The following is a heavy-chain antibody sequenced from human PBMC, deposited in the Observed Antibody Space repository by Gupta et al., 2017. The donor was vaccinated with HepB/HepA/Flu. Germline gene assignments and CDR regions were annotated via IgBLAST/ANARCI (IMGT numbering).Heavy chain of an antibody. V-gene: IGHV4-39*01. CDR2: IYYSGST. J-gene: IGHJ4*02. CDR1: GGSISSSSYY. Sequence: QLQLQESGPGLVKPSETLSLTCTVSGGSISSSSYYWGWIRQPPGKGLEWIGSIYYSGSTYYNPSLKSRVTISVDTSKNQVSLKLSSVTAADTAVYYCARHVLASTPTSQFDYWGQGTLVTVSS. CDR3: ARHVLASTPTSQFDY. D-gene: IGHD2-15*01.